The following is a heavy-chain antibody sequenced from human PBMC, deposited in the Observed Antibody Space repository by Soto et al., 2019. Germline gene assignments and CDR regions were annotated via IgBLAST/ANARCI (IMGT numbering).Heavy chain of an antibody. CDR2: IIPIFGTA. CDR1: GVTFSIYT. CDR3: SRGASTEIVGATCAFDI. V-gene: IGHV1-69*06. Sequence: QVQLVQSGAELKKPGSSVKVSCKASGVTFSIYTITWVRQAPGQGLEWMGGIIPIFGTANYAQRFQGRVTIIADRSKSKAYIELSSLTAVYTAVYDCSRGASTEIVGATCAFDIWGQGTVVTVSS. D-gene: IGHD1-26*01. J-gene: IGHJ3*02.